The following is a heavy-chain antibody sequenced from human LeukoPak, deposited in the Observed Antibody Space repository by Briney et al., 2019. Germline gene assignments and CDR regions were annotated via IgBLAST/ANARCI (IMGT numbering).Heavy chain of an antibody. Sequence: GASVKVSRKASGYTFTSYGISWVRQAPGQGLEWMGWISAYNGNTNYAQKLQGRVTMTTDTSTSTAYMELRSLRSDDTAVYYCARDSRCSGGSCYGTMGYWGQGTLVTVSS. CDR3: ARDSRCSGGSCYGTMGY. CDR1: GYTFTSYG. D-gene: IGHD2-15*01. V-gene: IGHV1-18*01. J-gene: IGHJ4*02. CDR2: ISAYNGNT.